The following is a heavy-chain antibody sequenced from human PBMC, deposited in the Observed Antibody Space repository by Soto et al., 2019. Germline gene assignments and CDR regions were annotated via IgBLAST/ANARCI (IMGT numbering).Heavy chain of an antibody. CDR3: TRLIADRYSSGWGS. J-gene: IGHJ5*02. CDR2: IRSKANSYAT. Sequence: GGSLRLSCAASGFTFSGSAMHWVRQASGKGLEWVGRIRSKANSYATAYAASVKGRFTISRDDSKNTAYLQMNSLKTEDTAVYYCTRLIADRYSSGWGSWGQGTLVTVSS. V-gene: IGHV3-73*01. CDR1: GFTFSGSA. D-gene: IGHD6-19*01.